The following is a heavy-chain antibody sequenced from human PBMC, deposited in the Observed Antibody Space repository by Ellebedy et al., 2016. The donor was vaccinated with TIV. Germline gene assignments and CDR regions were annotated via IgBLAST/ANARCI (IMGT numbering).Heavy chain of an antibody. CDR2: IYYSGST. CDR1: GGSISSYY. J-gene: IGHJ4*02. Sequence: SETLSLTCTVSGGSISSYYWSWIRQPAGKGLEWIGSIYYSGSTYYNPSLKSRVTISVDTSKNQLSLRLSSVSAADTAVYYCARGGGSYSDYWGQGILVTV. V-gene: IGHV4-4*07. CDR3: ARGGGSYSDY. D-gene: IGHD1-26*01.